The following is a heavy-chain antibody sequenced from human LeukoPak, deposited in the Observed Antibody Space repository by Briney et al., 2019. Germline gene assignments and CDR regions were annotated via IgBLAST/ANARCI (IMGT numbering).Heavy chain of an antibody. CDR3: ARDVDDAFDI. CDR1: GYTFTSYD. Sequence: GASVKVSCKASGYTFTSYDINWVRQATGQGLEWMGRTNPNSGNTGYAQKFQGRVAMTRNTSISTAYMELSSLRSEDTAVYYCARDVDDAFDIWGQGTMVTVSS. D-gene: IGHD5-24*01. J-gene: IGHJ3*02. CDR2: TNPNSGNT. V-gene: IGHV1-8*01.